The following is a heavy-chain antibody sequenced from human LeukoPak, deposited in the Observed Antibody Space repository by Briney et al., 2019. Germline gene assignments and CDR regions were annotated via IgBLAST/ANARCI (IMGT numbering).Heavy chain of an antibody. Sequence: PSETLSLTCIVSGVSTSSDYWSWIRQPAGKGLEWIGRIHASGSTNDNPSLKSRVTMSLDTSKNQLSLKLRSVTAADTAVYYCAREGSRAGTGYFDYWGQGTLVTVSS. CDR1: GVSTSSDY. CDR3: AREGSRAGTGYFDY. D-gene: IGHD6-19*01. CDR2: IHASGST. V-gene: IGHV4-4*07. J-gene: IGHJ4*02.